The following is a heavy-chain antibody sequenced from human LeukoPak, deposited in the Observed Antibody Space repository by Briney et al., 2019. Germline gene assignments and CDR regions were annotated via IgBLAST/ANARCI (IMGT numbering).Heavy chain of an antibody. CDR2: INHSGST. CDR3: ARKRAAAAGTSYYFDY. V-gene: IGHV4-34*01. J-gene: IGHJ4*02. CDR1: GGSFSGYY. Sequence: SETLSLTCAVYGGSFSGYYWSWIRQPPGKGLEWIGEINHSGSTNYNPSLKSRVTISVDTSKNQFSLKLSSVTAADTAVYYCARKRAAAAGTSYYFDYWGQGTLVTVSS. D-gene: IGHD6-13*01.